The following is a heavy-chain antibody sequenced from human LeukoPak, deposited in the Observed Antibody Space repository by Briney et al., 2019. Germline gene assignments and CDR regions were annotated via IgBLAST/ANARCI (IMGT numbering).Heavy chain of an antibody. CDR3: AREENIAVAGIDI. CDR2: INHSGST. V-gene: IGHV4-34*01. J-gene: IGHJ3*02. Sequence: SETLSLTCAVYGGSFSGYHWSWIRQPPGKGLEWIGEINHSGSTNYNPSLKSRVTISVDTSKNQFSLKLSSVTAADPAVYYCAREENIAVAGIDIWGQGTMVTVSS. D-gene: IGHD6-19*01. CDR1: GGSFSGYH.